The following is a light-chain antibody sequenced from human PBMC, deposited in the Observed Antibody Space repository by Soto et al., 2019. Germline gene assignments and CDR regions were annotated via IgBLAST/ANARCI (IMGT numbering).Light chain of an antibody. V-gene: IGKV1-13*02. CDR1: QGISSA. Sequence: AIQLTQSPSSLSASVGDRVTITCRASQGISSALAWYQQKPGKAPKLLIYDASSLESGVPSRFSGSGSGTDFTLSISSLQPEDFATYYCQQFKSYPALTFGGGTKVEIK. J-gene: IGKJ4*01. CDR3: QQFKSYPALT. CDR2: DAS.